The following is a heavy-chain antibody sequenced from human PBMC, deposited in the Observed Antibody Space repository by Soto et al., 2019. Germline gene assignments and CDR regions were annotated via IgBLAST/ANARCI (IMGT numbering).Heavy chain of an antibody. J-gene: IGHJ3*02. Sequence: GGSLRLSCAASGFTFSSYSMNWVRQAPGKGLEWVSSISSSSSYIYYADSVKGRFTISRDNAKNSLYLQMNSLRAEDTAVYYCARDFDPRGYYDSSGYDAFDIWGQGTMVTVSS. CDR3: ARDFDPRGYYDSSGYDAFDI. D-gene: IGHD3-22*01. CDR2: ISSSSSYI. CDR1: GFTFSSYS. V-gene: IGHV3-21*01.